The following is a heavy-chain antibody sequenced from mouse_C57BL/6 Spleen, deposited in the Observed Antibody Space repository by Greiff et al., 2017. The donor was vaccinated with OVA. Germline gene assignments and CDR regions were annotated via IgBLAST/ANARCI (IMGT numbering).Heavy chain of an antibody. Sequence: EVKLQESGAELVKSGASVKLSCTASGFNIKDYYMHWVKQRTEQGLEWIGRIDPEDGETKYAPKFQGKATITADTSSNTAYLQLSSLTSEDTAVYYCARFPHYYGSSLYAMDYWGQGTSVTVSS. V-gene: IGHV14-2*01. J-gene: IGHJ4*01. CDR1: GFNIKDYY. CDR2: IDPEDGET. CDR3: ARFPHYYGSSLYAMDY. D-gene: IGHD1-1*01.